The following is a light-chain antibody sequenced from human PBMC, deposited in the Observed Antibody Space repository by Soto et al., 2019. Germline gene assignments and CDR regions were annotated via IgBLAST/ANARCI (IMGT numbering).Light chain of an antibody. CDR1: QSVSTN. V-gene: IGKV3-15*01. CDR2: GAS. CDR3: QQFDNWPLT. Sequence: EIVMTQSPATLSVSPGERATLSCRASQSVSTNLAWYQQKPGQVPRVLIYGASTRATGIPARFSGSGSGTEFPLTISSLQSEDFAVYYCQQFDNWPLTFGQGTRLEIK. J-gene: IGKJ5*01.